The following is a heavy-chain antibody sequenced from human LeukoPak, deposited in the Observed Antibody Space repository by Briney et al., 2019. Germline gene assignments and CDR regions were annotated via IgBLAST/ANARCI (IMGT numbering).Heavy chain of an antibody. D-gene: IGHD3-3*01. V-gene: IGHV4-59*01. CDR3: ARGGYDSDSDY. Sequence: LETLSLTCTVSGGSISTYYWSWIRLPPGKGLEWIAYIYFTGRTQYNPSLKSRVTISEDTSKNQFSLRLSSVTPADTAVYYCARGGYDSDSDYWGQGTLVTVSS. CDR2: IYFTGRT. CDR1: GGSISTYY. J-gene: IGHJ4*02.